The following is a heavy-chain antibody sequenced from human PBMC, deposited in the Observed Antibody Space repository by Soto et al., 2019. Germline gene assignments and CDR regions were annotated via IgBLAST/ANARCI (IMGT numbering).Heavy chain of an antibody. D-gene: IGHD2-2*01. CDR3: ARSIYCSSTSCPFDY. CDR2: IYYSGST. Sequence: TLSLTCTASGGSISSGGYYWSWIRQHPGKGLEWIGYIYYSGSTYYNPSLKSRVTISVDTSKNQFSLKLSSVTAADTAVYYCARSIYCSSTSCPFDYWGQGTLVTVSS. V-gene: IGHV4-31*03. J-gene: IGHJ4*02. CDR1: GGSISSGGYY.